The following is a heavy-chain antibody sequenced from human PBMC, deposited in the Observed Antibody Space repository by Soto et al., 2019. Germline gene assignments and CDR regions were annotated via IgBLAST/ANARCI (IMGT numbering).Heavy chain of an antibody. CDR2: VSIGGST. J-gene: IGHJ4*02. Sequence: VQLLESGGGLVQPGGSLGLSCAGSGFTFSSYAMGWVRQGPGKGLEWVAVVSIGGSTDYADSVRGRFTISRDNSKNTLSLQMNSLTAEDTAVYFCAKRRGAGGHFDYWGQGALVTVSS. D-gene: IGHD2-15*01. CDR1: GFTFSSYA. CDR3: AKRRGAGGHFDY. V-gene: IGHV3-23*01.